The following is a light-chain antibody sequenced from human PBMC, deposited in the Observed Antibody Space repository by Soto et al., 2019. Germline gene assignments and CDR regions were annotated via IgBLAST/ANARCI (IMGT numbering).Light chain of an antibody. CDR1: QTISSW. CDR3: QQYKSYLT. V-gene: IGKV1-5*01. Sequence: DIHVTQSPPTLSASVGDRVTITCRASQTISSWLAWYQQKPGKAPKLLSYDASSLESGVPSRFSGSGSGTEFTITISIQQPDDFATYYCQQYKSYLTFGQGTKVDIK. CDR2: DAS. J-gene: IGKJ1*01.